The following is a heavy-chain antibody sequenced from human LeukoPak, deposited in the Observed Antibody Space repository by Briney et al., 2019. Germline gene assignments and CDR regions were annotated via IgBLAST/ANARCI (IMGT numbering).Heavy chain of an antibody. J-gene: IGHJ4*02. CDR1: GYTFTGYY. Sequence: GASVKVSCKASGYTFTGYYMHWVRQAPGQGLEWMGIINPSGGSTSYAQRFQGRVTMTRDTSTSTVYMELSSLRSEDTAVYYCARDSRSYGSGSYYLDYWGQGTLVTVSS. D-gene: IGHD3-10*01. CDR3: ARDSRSYGSGSYYLDY. V-gene: IGHV1-46*03. CDR2: INPSGGST.